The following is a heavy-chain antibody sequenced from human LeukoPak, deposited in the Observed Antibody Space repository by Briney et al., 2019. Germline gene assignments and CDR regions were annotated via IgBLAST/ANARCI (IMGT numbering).Heavy chain of an antibody. D-gene: IGHD1-26*01. J-gene: IGHJ3*02. CDR1: GFTFNNFG. CDR2: IGYDGSKK. Sequence: GGSLRLSCEASGFTFNNFGMHWVRQAPGKGLEWVAFIGYDGSKKYYADSVKGRFTISRDDAKNSLYLQMNSLRAEDTAVYYCARDKWVAFDIWGQGTMVTVSS. CDR3: ARDKWVAFDI. V-gene: IGHV3-30*02.